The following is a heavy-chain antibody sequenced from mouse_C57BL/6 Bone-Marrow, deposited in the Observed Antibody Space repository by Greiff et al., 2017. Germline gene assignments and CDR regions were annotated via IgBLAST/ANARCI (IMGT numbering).Heavy chain of an antibody. CDR2: IYPGDGDT. J-gene: IGHJ2*01. V-gene: IGHV1-80*01. CDR1: GYAFSSYW. CDR3: ARFNWAYFDY. D-gene: IGHD4-1*02. Sequence: VQLQESGAELVKPGASVKISCKASGYAFSSYWMNWVKQRPGKGLEWIGQIYPGDGDTNYNGKFKGKDTLTADKSASPAYMQLSSLTSEDSAVYFCARFNWAYFDYWGQGTTLTVSS.